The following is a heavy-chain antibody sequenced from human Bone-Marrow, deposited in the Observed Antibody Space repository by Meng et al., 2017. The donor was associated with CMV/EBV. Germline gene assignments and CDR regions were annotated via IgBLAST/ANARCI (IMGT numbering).Heavy chain of an antibody. D-gene: IGHD5-18*01. J-gene: IGHJ3*02. CDR2: ISYDGSNK. CDR3: ARAGDGNSYGYRETDAFYI. V-gene: IGHV3-30*04. CDR1: GFTFSSYA. Sequence: GESLKISCAASGFTFSSYAMHWVRQAPGKGLEWVAVISYDGSNKYYADSVKGRFTISRDNSKNTLYLQMNSLRAEDTAVYYCARAGDGNSYGYRETDAFYIWGQRTMVTVSS.